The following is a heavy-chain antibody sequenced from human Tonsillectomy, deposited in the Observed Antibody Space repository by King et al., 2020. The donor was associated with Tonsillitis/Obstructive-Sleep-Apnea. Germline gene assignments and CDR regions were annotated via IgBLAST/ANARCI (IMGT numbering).Heavy chain of an antibody. CDR2: ISYDGSDK. D-gene: IGHD2-8*02. J-gene: IGHJ2*01. Sequence: VQLVESGGGVVQPGRSLRLSCAASGFTFSRYAVHWVRQAPGKGLEWVATISYDGSDKYYADSVRGRFIISRDNSQSTLYLQMHSLRAEDTAMYCCARWEDVVLVRYPPSWYFDLWGRGTLVTVSS. CDR3: ARWEDVVLVRYPPSWYFDL. CDR1: GFTFSRYA. V-gene: IGHV3-30*04.